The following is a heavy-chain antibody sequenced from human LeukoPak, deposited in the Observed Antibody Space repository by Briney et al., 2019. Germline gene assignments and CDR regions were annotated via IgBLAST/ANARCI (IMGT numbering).Heavy chain of an antibody. CDR3: ARDPRTGPKEKGAFDI. CDR1: GFTFSSYS. V-gene: IGHV3-21*04. CDR2: ISSSSSYI. D-gene: IGHD1/OR15-1a*01. J-gene: IGHJ3*02. Sequence: GGSLRPSCAASGFTFSSYSMNWVRQAPGKGLEWVSSISSSSSYIYYADSVKGRFTISRDNAKNSLYLQMNSLRAEDTAVYYCARDPRTGPKEKGAFDIWGQGTMVTVSS.